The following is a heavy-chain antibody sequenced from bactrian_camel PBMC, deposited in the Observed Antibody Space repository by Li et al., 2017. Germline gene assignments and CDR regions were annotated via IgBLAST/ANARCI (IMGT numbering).Heavy chain of an antibody. CDR2: ITNDGSRT. Sequence: LVESGGGLVQPGGSLRLSCAASGFIFSNAYMNWVRQAPGKGLEWVSTITNDGSRTYTADSMKGRFTISKGNARSTLYLQMNSLKTEDTAVYYCATTLGDYDAEYNYWGQGTQVTVS. CDR1: GFIFSNAY. D-gene: IGHD4*01. V-gene: IGHV3S28*01. CDR3: ATTLGDYDAEYNY. J-gene: IGHJ4*01.